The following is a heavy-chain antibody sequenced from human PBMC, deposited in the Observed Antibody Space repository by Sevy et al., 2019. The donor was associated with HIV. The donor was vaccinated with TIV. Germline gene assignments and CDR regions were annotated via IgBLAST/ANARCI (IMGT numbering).Heavy chain of an antibody. V-gene: IGHV1-69*13. CDR1: GGTFSSYA. CDR3: ARDRNTMVQGVIISRGYFDY. CDR2: IIPIFGTA. D-gene: IGHD3-10*01. J-gene: IGHJ4*02. Sequence: ASVKVSCKASGGTFSSYAISWVRQAPGQGLEWMGGIIPIFGTANYAQKFQGRVTITADESRSTAYMELSSLRSEDTAVYYCARDRNTMVQGVIISRGYFDYWGQGTLVTVSS.